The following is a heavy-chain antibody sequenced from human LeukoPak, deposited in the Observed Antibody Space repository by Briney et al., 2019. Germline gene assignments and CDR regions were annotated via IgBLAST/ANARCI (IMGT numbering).Heavy chain of an antibody. CDR3: ARDGHIVEVTPLGYYGMDV. Sequence: PSETLSLTCAVYGGSFSGYYWSWIRQPPGKGLEWIGEINHSGSTNYNPSLKSRVTISVDTSKNQFSLKLSSVTAADTAVYYCARDGHIVEVTPLGYYGMDVWGQGTTVTVSS. CDR2: INHSGST. V-gene: IGHV4-34*01. D-gene: IGHD2-21*02. J-gene: IGHJ6*02. CDR1: GGSFSGYY.